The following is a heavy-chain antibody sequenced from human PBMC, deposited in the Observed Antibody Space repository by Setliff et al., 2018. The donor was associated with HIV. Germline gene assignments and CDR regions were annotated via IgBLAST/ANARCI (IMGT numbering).Heavy chain of an antibody. CDR2: IFNDGRT. J-gene: IGHJ4*02. Sequence: NPSETLSLTCTVSGGFISSSSYYWGWIRQPPGKGLEWIGSIFNDGRTYYNPSLKSRITIPMDTSTNPFSLKLSSVTAADTAVYFCARHFPSISLFFGDPGPFDRWGQGALVTVSS. V-gene: IGHV4-39*01. D-gene: IGHD3-10*01. CDR1: GGFISSSSYY. CDR3: ARHFPSISLFFGDPGPFDR.